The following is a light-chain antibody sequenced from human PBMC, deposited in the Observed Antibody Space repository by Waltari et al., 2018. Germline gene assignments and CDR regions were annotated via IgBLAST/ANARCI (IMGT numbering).Light chain of an antibody. V-gene: IGLV1-47*01. J-gene: IGLJ3*02. Sequence: QPVLTQPPSASGTPGQRVTISCSGSRSNIGGNDVYWYQQLPGTAPKLLIYRNNQRPSGVPDRFSGSKSGTSASLAISGLRSEDEADYYCAAWDDSLSGRVFGGGTKVTVL. CDR1: RSNIGGND. CDR2: RNN. CDR3: AAWDDSLSGRV.